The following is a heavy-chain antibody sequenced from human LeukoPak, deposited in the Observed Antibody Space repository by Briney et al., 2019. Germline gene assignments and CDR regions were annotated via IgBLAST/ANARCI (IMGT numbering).Heavy chain of an antibody. CDR3: ARGAEAETSPLHL. CDR1: GYTFTSYG. D-gene: IGHD6-13*01. Sequence: ASVKVSCKASGYTFTSYGISWVRQAPGQGLEWLGWINPKSGAADYAQQFRSRVTMTRDTSINTDYMEMKRVTSDDTAVYYCARGAEAETSPLHLWGQGTLVIVS. J-gene: IGHJ1*01. V-gene: IGHV1-2*02. CDR2: INPKSGAA.